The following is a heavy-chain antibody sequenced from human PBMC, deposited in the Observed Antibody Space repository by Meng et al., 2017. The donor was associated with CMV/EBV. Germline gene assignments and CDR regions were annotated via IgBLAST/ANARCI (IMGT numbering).Heavy chain of an antibody. CDR1: GFTFSSYW. J-gene: IGHJ6*02. CDR2: IKQDGSEK. D-gene: IGHD2-2*01. V-gene: IGHV3-7*01. Sequence: GESLKIPCAASGFTFSSYWMSWVPQAPGEGLEWVGNIKQDGSEKYYVDSVKGRFTISRDNAKNSLYLQMNSLRSEDTAVYYCARFFNPVRSSRVVPAAMGYYYGMDVWGQGTTVTVSS. CDR3: ARFFNPVRSSRVVPAAMGYYYGMDV.